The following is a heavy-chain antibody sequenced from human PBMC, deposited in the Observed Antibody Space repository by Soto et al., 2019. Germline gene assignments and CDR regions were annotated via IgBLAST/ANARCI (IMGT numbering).Heavy chain of an antibody. D-gene: IGHD5-18*01. CDR3: AIGYSYGGYDY. J-gene: IGHJ4*02. V-gene: IGHV4-61*01. CDR1: GGSVSSGSYY. Sequence: NPSETLSLTCTVSGGSVSSGSYYWSWIRQPPGKGLEWIGYIYYSGSTNYNPSLKSRVTISVDTSKNQFSLKLSSVTAADTAVYYCAIGYSYGGYDYWGQGTLVTVSS. CDR2: IYYSGST.